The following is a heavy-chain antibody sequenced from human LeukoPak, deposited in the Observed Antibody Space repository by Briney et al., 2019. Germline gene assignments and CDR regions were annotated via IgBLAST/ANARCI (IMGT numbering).Heavy chain of an antibody. CDR3: ARVFFTIFGVVIYYFDY. V-gene: IGHV3-48*01. CDR1: GFTFSSYS. CDR2: ISSSSSTI. Sequence: GGSLRLSCAASGFTFSSYSMNWVRQAPGKGLEWVSYISSSSSTIYYADSVKGRFTISRDNAKNSLYLQMNSLRAEDTAVYYCARVFFTIFGVVIYYFDYWGQGTLVTVSS. D-gene: IGHD3-3*01. J-gene: IGHJ4*02.